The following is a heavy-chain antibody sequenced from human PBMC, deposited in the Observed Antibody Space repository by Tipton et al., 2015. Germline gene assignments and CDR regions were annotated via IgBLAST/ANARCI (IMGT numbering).Heavy chain of an antibody. J-gene: IGHJ4*02. Sequence: TLSLTCAVSGGSISSSNWWSWVRQPPGKGLEWIGEIYHTGSTNYNPSLESRVSISVDKSKTHFSLKMSSVTASDTAVYYCARARGRRGGLFDSWSQGSLVTVSS. CDR2: IYHTGST. CDR3: ARARGRRGGLFDS. V-gene: IGHV4-4*02. D-gene: IGHD4-23*01. CDR1: GGSISSSNW.